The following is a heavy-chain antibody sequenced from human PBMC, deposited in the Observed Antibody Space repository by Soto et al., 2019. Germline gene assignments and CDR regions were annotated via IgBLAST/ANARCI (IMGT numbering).Heavy chain of an antibody. CDR1: GYTFTSYG. V-gene: IGHV1-18*01. D-gene: IGHD6-13*01. CDR2: ISAYNGNT. J-gene: IGHJ3*02. Sequence: ASVKVSCKASGYTFTSYGISWVRQAPGQGLEWMGWISAYNGNTNYAQKLQGRVTMTTGTSTSTAYMELRSLRSDDTAVYYCARWYSSSWYPDDAFDIWGQGTMVTVSS. CDR3: ARWYSSSWYPDDAFDI.